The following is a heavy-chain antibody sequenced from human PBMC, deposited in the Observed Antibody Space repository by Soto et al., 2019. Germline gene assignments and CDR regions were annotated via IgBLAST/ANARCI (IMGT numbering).Heavy chain of an antibody. Sequence: SETLSLTCTASGGSISSYYWSWIRQPPGKGLEWIGYIYYSGSTNYNPSLKSRVTISVDTSKNQFSLKLSSVTAADTAVYYCARVDSSSWYRRGFDPWGQGTLVTVSS. CDR1: GGSISSYY. D-gene: IGHD6-13*01. CDR2: IYYSGST. J-gene: IGHJ5*02. V-gene: IGHV4-59*01. CDR3: ARVDSSSWYRRGFDP.